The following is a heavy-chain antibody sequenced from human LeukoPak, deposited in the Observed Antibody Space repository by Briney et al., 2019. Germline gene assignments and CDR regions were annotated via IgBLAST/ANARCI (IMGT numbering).Heavy chain of an antibody. CDR2: SYYSGPT. Sequence: PTDSLSLTCTVSGGSISSYYWNWIRQPPGKGLEWIGYSYYSGPTKYNPSLNSRVTMSVATSKNQLSLNLTSVTAADTAVYSCARAASGYYYSSDMWGQGTVVTASS. D-gene: IGHD5-12*01. V-gene: IGHV4-59*07. CDR1: GGSISSYY. J-gene: IGHJ3*02. CDR3: ARAASGYYYSSDM.